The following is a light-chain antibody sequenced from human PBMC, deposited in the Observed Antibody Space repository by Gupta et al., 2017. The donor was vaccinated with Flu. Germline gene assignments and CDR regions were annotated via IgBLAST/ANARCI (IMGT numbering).Light chain of an antibody. V-gene: IGKV3-11*01. CDR1: QSVSSY. J-gene: IGKJ4*01. CDR2: DAS. Sequence: DIVFTHSPSTLSLSPGERATLPCRASQSVSSYLAWSQQKPGQAPRLLIYDASNRATGIPARFSGSGSGTDFTLTISSLEPEDFAVYYCQQRSNWPPLTFGGGTKVEIK. CDR3: QQRSNWPPLT.